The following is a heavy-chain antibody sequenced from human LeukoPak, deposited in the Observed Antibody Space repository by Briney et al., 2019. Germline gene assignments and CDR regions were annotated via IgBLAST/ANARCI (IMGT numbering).Heavy chain of an antibody. Sequence: AASVKVSCKASGGTFSSYTISWGRQAPGRGFEWMGRIIAILDIANYAQKFQGRVTITADKSTSTAYMELSSLRSEDTAVYYCAIGYSYGLFDYWGQGTLVTVSS. V-gene: IGHV1-69*02. CDR1: GGTFSSYT. J-gene: IGHJ4*02. CDR3: AIGYSYGLFDY. CDR2: IIAILDIA. D-gene: IGHD5-18*01.